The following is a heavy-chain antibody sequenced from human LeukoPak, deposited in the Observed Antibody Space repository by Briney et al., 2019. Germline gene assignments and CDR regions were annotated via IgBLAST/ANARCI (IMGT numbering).Heavy chain of an antibody. D-gene: IGHD1-26*01. V-gene: IGHV1-2*02. Sequence: ASVKVSCKVSGYTVTGYYIHWVRQAPGQGLERMGWINPNTGVTNYPQKFQGRVTMTRDTSISTGYMDLSRLRSDDTAMYFCATAPGSYYHFDHWGQGTLLTVSS. CDR1: GYTVTGYY. J-gene: IGHJ4*02. CDR3: ATAPGSYYHFDH. CDR2: INPNTGVT.